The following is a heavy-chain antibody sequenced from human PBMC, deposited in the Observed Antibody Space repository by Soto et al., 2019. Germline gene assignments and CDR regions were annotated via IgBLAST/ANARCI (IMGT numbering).Heavy chain of an antibody. Sequence: PSETLSLTCAVSGVSVNSITWWSWVRQPPRKGLQWITEIYHSGSTNYNLSLKSRVTISVDKSKNQFSLKLSSVTAADTAVYYCARIVTMVRGVIGWFDPWGQGTLVTVSS. D-gene: IGHD3-10*01. CDR2: IYHSGST. CDR1: GVSVNSITW. CDR3: ARIVTMVRGVIGWFDP. V-gene: IGHV4-4*02. J-gene: IGHJ5*02.